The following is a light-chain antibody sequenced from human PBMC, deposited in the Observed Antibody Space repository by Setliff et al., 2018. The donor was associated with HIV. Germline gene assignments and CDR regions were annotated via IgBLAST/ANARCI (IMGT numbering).Light chain of an antibody. CDR2: DVS. J-gene: IGLJ3*02. CDR1: RSDVGVYQY. Sequence: QSVLTQPASLSGSPGQTITIPCNASRSDVGVYQYVSWYQQHSGKAPKVIIYDVSSRPSGVSNRFSGSKSGNTASLTISGLQTEDEAHYYCSSYSSTSNWVFGGGTKVTVL. V-gene: IGLV2-14*03. CDR3: SSYSSTSNWV.